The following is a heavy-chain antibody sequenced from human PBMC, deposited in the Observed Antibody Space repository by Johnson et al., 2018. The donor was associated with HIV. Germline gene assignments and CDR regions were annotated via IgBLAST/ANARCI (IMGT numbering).Heavy chain of an antibody. CDR1: GFTFDDYA. J-gene: IGHJ3*01. CDR3: ATRDPTYRPGAFDL. D-gene: IGHD1-14*01. V-gene: IGHV3-9*01. Sequence: LLVESGGGLVQPGGSLRLSCAASGFTFDDYAMHWVRQAPGKGLEWVSGISWNSGSIGYADSVKGRFTISRDNAKNSLYLQMNSLRAEDTALYYCATRDPTYRPGAFDLWGQGTMVTVSS. CDR2: ISWNSGSI.